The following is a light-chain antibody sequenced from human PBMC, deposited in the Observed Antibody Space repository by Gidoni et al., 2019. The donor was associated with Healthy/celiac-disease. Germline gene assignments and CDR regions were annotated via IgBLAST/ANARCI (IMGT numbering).Light chain of an antibody. J-gene: IGLJ1*01. V-gene: IGLV3-19*01. CDR1: SLRSYY. CDR3: NSRDSSGNPYV. CDR2: GKN. Sequence: SSELTQDPAVSVALGQTVRITCQGYSLRSYYARWYQKKPGQVPVLVIYGKNNRTSGIPTRFSGSSSGNTASLTITGAQAEDEADYYCNSRDSSGNPYVFGTGTKVTVL.